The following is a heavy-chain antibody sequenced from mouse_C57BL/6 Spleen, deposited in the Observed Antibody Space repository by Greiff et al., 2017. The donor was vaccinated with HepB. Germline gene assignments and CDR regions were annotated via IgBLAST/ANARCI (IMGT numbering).Heavy chain of an antibody. V-gene: IGHV5-17*01. CDR1: GFTFSDYG. D-gene: IGHD1-1*01. J-gene: IGHJ2*01. Sequence: EVMLVESGGGLVKPGGSLKLSCAASGFTFSDYGMHWVRQAPEKGLEWVAYISSGSSTIYYADTVKGRFTISRDNAKNTLFLQMTSLRSEDTAMYYCARQEFITTVVADYWGQGTTLTVSS. CDR3: ARQEFITTVVADY. CDR2: ISSGSSTI.